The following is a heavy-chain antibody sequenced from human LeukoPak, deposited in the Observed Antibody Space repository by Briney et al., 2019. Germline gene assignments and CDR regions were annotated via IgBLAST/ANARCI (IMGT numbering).Heavy chain of an antibody. J-gene: IGHJ5*02. D-gene: IGHD3-22*01. Sequence: ASVKVSCKVSGGTFNTDAFSWVRQAPGQGLEWMGGIIPLFQTANYAQKFQGRVTITADESTSTAYMELSSLRSEDTAVYYCARCYYDSSGYFLWYNWFDPWGQGTLVTVSS. CDR2: IIPLFQTA. CDR1: GGTFNTDA. V-gene: IGHV1-69*13. CDR3: ARCYYDSSGYFLWYNWFDP.